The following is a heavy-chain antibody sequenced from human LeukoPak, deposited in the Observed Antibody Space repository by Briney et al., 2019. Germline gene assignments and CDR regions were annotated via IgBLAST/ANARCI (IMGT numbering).Heavy chain of an antibody. V-gene: IGHV3-23*01. J-gene: IGHJ6*02. CDR1: GFTFGSYA. CDR2: LNSNGGAT. Sequence: GGSLRLSCAASGFTFGSYAMSWVRQAPGKGLEWVSSLNSNGGATYYSDSVKGRFTSSRDNSKNTLYLQMHSLRAEDTAVYYCARDFVVGYYYGMDVWGQGTTVTVSS. D-gene: IGHD2-21*01. CDR3: ARDFVVGYYYGMDV.